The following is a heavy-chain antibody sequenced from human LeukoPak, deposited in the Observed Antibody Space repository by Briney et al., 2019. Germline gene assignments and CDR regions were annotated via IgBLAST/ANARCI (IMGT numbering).Heavy chain of an antibody. J-gene: IGHJ4*02. CDR3: SRGIIQWELGY. Sequence: ASVNLSCTASGYTFTAFYMHCVRQAPGQRREWMGWIKPNSVGTNYTQKFPGRVTMTRDTSISTTYTALSRLRSPATPLPYCSRGIIQWELGYWGQGTLVTVSS. V-gene: IGHV1-2*02. CDR2: IKPNSVGT. CDR1: GYTFTAFY. D-gene: IGHD1-26*01.